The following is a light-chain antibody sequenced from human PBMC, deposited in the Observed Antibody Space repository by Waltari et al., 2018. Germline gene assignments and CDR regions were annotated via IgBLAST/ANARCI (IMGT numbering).Light chain of an antibody. V-gene: IGKV3-20*01. CDR2: GAS. CDR3: QHYVRLPAT. Sequence: IVLTQSPATLSLSPGERATLSCRASQSVSRTLAWYQQKPGQAPKLLIYGASIRATGIPDRFTGSGSGTDFSLTISSLEPEDLAIYFCQHYVRLPATFGQGTKVEIK. J-gene: IGKJ1*01. CDR1: QSVSRT.